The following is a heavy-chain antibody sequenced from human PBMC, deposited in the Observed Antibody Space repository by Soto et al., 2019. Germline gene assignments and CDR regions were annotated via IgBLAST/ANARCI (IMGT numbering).Heavy chain of an antibody. CDR1: GGTFTSAT. V-gene: IGHV1-69*08. J-gene: IGHJ6*03. D-gene: IGHD3-10*01. CDR3: EREEGSYNMGTFPFYYMDV. CDR2: IIPILGTG. Sequence: QVQLVQSGPEVKKSGSSVKVSCKLSGGTFTSATISWVRQAPGQGLEWMGRIIPILGTGNYAQKFQGRITITEVTSTNSGYMELRNLTSEDTAVYFCEREEGSYNMGTFPFYYMDVWGNGTMVTVSS.